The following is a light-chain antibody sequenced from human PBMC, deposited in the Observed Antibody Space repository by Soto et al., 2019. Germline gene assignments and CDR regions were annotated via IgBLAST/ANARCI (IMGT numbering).Light chain of an antibody. V-gene: IGLV2-14*01. CDR3: CSYTSSSTSFV. CDR2: EVI. Sequence: QSALTQPAAVSGSPGQSITISCTGTSSDVGGYNYVSWYQQHPGKAPKLMIYEVINRPSGVSIRFSGSKSGNTASLTISGLQAEDEADYYCCSYTSSSTSFVFGTGTKLTVL. CDR1: SSDVGGYNY. J-gene: IGLJ1*01.